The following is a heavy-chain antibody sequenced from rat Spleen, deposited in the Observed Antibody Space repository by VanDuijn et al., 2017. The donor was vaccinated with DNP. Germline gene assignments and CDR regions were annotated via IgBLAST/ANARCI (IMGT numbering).Heavy chain of an antibody. D-gene: IGHD4-1*01. Sequence: EVQLQESGPGLVKPSQSLSLTCSVTGYSISSSYRWNWIRKFPGNKLEWMGFISSAGSTNYNPSLKSRISITRDTSKNQFFLQVNSVTTEDTAMYYCSAEGTAGFFDYWGQGVMVTVSS. J-gene: IGHJ2*01. CDR3: SAEGTAGFFDY. V-gene: IGHV3-3*01. CDR2: ISSAGST. CDR1: GYSISSSYR.